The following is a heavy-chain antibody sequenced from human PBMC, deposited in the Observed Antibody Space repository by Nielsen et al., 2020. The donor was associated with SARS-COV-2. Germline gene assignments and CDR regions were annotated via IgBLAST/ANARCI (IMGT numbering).Heavy chain of an antibody. CDR3: ARDGYIPS. CDR1: GFTFSSYA. J-gene: IGHJ4*02. CDR2: ISYDGSNK. Sequence: GGSLRLSCAASGFTFSSYAMHWVRQAPGKGLEWVAVISYDGSNKYYADSVKGRFTISRDNSKNTLYLQMNRLRAEDTAVYYCARDGYIPSWGQGTLVTVSS. V-gene: IGHV3-30*04. D-gene: IGHD5-24*01.